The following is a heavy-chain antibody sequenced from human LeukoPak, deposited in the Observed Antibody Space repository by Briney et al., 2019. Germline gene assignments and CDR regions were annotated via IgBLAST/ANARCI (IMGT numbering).Heavy chain of an antibody. D-gene: IGHD3-10*01. CDR3: ARAGVWYYGSGSYYNKVGYFDY. Sequence: SETLSLTCAVSGGSFSGYYWSWIRQPPGKGLEWIAEINHSGSTNYTPSLKSRVTISVDTSKNQFSLKLISVNAADTAVYYCARAGVWYYGSGSYYNKVGYFDYWGQGTLVTVSS. CDR2: INHSGST. CDR1: GGSFSGYY. J-gene: IGHJ4*02. V-gene: IGHV4-34*01.